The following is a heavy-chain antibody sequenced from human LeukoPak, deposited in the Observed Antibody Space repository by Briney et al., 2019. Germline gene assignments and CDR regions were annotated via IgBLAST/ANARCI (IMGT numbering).Heavy chain of an antibody. CDR3: ARVESGGWYY. J-gene: IGHJ4*02. CDR1: GGSISSSSYY. CDR2: IYYSGST. D-gene: IGHD6-19*01. V-gene: IGHV4-39*07. Sequence: SETLSLTCTVSGGSISSSSYYWGWIRQPPGKGLEWIGSIYYSGSTYYNPSLKSRVTISVDTSKNQFSLKLSSVTAADTAVYYCARVESGGWYYWGQGTLVTVSS.